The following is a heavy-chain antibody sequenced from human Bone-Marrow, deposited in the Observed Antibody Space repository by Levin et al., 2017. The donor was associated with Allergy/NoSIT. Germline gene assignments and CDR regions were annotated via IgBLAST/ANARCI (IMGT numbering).Heavy chain of an antibody. CDR1: GFTFSSYS. D-gene: IGHD3-3*01. CDR3: ARDRGVFDIYFDY. Sequence: GESLKISCAASGFTFSSYSMNWVRQAPGKGLEWVSSISSSSSYIYYADSVKGRFTISRDNAKNSLYLQMNSLRAEDTAVYYCARDRGVFDIYFDYWGQGTLVTVSS. CDR2: ISSSSSYI. J-gene: IGHJ4*02. V-gene: IGHV3-21*01.